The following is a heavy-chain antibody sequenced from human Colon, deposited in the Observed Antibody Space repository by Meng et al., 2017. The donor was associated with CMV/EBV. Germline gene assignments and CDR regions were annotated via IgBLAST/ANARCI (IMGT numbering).Heavy chain of an antibody. J-gene: IGHJ4*02. V-gene: IGHV1-18*01. CDR3: ARGSYLGTFDY. D-gene: IGHD3-16*01. Sequence: SCKASGYTFTSSGISWVRQAPGQGLEWMGWITAQTGNRNYAQKFQDRVTMTTDTTTNTVHMELRSLRSDDTAIYYCARGSYLGTFDYWGQGTLVTVSS. CDR1: GYTFTSSG. CDR2: ITAQTGNR.